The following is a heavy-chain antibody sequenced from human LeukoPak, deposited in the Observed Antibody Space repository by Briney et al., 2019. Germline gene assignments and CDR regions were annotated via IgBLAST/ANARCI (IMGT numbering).Heavy chain of an antibody. CDR3: ARIAAAGTWAFDI. CDR1: GYTFTSYY. CDR2: INPSGGST. V-gene: IGHV1-46*03. D-gene: IGHD6-13*01. J-gene: IGHJ3*02. Sequence: GASVKVSCKASGYTFTSYYMHWVRQAPGQGLEWMGIINPSGGSTSYAQKFQGRVTMTKDTSTSTVYMELSSLRSEDTAVYYCARIAAAGTWAFDIWGQGTMVTVSS.